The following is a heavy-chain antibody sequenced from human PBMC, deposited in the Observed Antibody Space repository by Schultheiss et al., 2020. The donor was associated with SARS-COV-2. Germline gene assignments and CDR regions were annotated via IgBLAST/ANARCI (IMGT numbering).Heavy chain of an antibody. CDR2: INHSGST. CDR3: ARGGFFEEGADAFDI. D-gene: IGHD3-3*01. Sequence: GSLRLSCAVYGGSFSGYYWSWIRQPPGKGLEWIGEINHSGSTNYNPSLKSRVTISVDTSKNQFSLKLSSVTAADTAVYYCARGGFFEEGADAFDIWGQGTMVTVSS. V-gene: IGHV4-34*01. J-gene: IGHJ3*02. CDR1: GGSFSGYY.